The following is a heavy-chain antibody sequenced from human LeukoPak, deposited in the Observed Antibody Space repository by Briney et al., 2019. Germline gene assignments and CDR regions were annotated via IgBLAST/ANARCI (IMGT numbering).Heavy chain of an antibody. V-gene: IGHV3-49*04. CDR2: IRSKPYGGTT. J-gene: IGHJ4*02. CDR3: TREGWALRYYFDN. D-gene: IGHD1-26*01. Sequence: GGSLRLSCTASGFTFGDHSMNWVRQAPGKGLEWVGFIRSKPYGGTTEYAASMKGRFTISRDDSKSIAYLQMNSLKTEDTAVYYCTREGWALRYYFDNWGQGTLVTVSS. CDR1: GFTFGDHS.